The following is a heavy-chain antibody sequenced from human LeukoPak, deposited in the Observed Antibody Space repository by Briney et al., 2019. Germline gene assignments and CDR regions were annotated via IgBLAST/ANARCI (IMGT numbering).Heavy chain of an antibody. Sequence: SETLSLTCTVSGGSINSHSYYWGWIRQPPGKGLEWIGSVYYDGTSYSNPSLKTRVGVFVDTSRDRFSLDLDFVTAADTALYYCVRHISTNTGYFDSCGQGTLVSVSS. CDR2: VYYDGTS. D-gene: IGHD5-24*01. J-gene: IGHJ4*02. V-gene: IGHV4-39*01. CDR1: GGSINSHSYY. CDR3: VRHISTNTGYFDS.